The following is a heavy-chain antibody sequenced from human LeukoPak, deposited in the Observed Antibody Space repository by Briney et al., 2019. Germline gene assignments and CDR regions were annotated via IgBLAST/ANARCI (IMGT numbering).Heavy chain of an antibody. J-gene: IGHJ6*03. CDR2: IYPGDSDT. CDR3: ARYNYCSGGSCYAPERRDYYYYMDV. D-gene: IGHD2-15*01. Sequence: GESLKISCKGSGYSFTTYWIGWVRPMPGKGLEWMGIIYPGDSDTRYSPSFQGQVTISADKSISTAYLQWSSLKASDTAMYYCARYNYCSGGSCYAPERRDYYYYMDVWGKGTTVTISS. V-gene: IGHV5-51*01. CDR1: GYSFTTYW.